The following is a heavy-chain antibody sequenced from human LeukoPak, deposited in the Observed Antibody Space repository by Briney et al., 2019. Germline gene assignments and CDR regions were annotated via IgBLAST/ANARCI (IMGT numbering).Heavy chain of an antibody. CDR2: IIPIFGTA. V-gene: IGHV1-69*01. Sequence: SVNVSCKASGGTFSSYAISWVRQAPGQGLEWMGGIIPIFGTANYAQKFQGRVTITADESTSTAYMELSSLRSEDTAVYYCARAEQRYCSSTSCYAGRGKYYYYGMDVWGQGTTVTVSS. CDR1: GGTFSSYA. CDR3: ARAEQRYCSSTSCYAGRGKYYYYGMDV. J-gene: IGHJ6*02. D-gene: IGHD2-2*01.